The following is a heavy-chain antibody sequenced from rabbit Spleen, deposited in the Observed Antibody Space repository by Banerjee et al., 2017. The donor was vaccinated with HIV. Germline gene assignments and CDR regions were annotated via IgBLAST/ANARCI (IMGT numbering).Heavy chain of an antibody. D-gene: IGHD1-1*01. CDR1: GFSFSEKEV. V-gene: IGHV1S45*01. CDR3: ERDLVAVIGWNLTL. CDR2: IATITGRL. Sequence: QEQLKETGGGLVQPGGSLTLTCTASGFSFSEKEVMCWVRQALGKGLEWIGCIATITGRLFFPTLAKARFTLPGASSPTVILQRISLTPANTATYFCERDLVAVIGWNLTLWGPGPLVPVS. J-gene: IGHJ4*01.